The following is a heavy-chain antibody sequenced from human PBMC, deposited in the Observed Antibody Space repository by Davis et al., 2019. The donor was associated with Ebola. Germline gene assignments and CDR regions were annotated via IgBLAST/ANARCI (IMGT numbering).Heavy chain of an antibody. CDR1: GFTFSSYS. J-gene: IGHJ5*02. CDR3: ARDLRRDGYDGGS. Sequence: GESLKISCAASGFTFSSYSMNWVRQAPGKGLERVSSISSSSSYIYYADSVKGRFTISRDNAKNSLYRQMNCLRVDDTAVYYCARDLRRDGYDGGSWGPGTLVTVSS. D-gene: IGHD5-24*01. V-gene: IGHV3-21*01. CDR2: ISSSSSYI.